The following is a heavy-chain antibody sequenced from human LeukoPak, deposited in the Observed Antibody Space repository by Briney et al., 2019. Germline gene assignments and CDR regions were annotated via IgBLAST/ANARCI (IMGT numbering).Heavy chain of an antibody. D-gene: IGHD1-1*01. CDR1: GFTFSTYG. J-gene: IGHJ4*02. CDR2: IRYDGSNK. V-gene: IGHV3-30*02. Sequence: PGGPLRLSCAASGFTFSTYGMHWVRQAPGKGLEWVAFIRYDGSNKYYADSVKGRFTISRDNSKNTLYLQMNSLRAEDTALYFCAKDKDPWKSTSISDFDYWGQGTLVTVSS. CDR3: AKDKDPWKSTSISDFDY.